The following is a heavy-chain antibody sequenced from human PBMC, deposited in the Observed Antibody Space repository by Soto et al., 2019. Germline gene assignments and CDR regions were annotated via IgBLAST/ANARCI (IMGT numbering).Heavy chain of an antibody. CDR1: GFTFSSYS. Sequence: GGSLRLSCAASGFTFSSYSMNWVRQAPGKGLEWVSSISSSGSYIYYADSLKGRFTISRDNAKNSLYLQMNSLRAEDTAVYYCARVKAVRGVTMKPFDYWGKGTLVTVSS. D-gene: IGHD3-10*01. V-gene: IGHV3-21*01. J-gene: IGHJ4*02. CDR3: ARVKAVRGVTMKPFDY. CDR2: ISSSGSYI.